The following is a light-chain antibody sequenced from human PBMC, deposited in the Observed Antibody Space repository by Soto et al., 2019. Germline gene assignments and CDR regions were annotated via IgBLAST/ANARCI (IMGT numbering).Light chain of an antibody. CDR3: AAWDDSLNGWV. V-gene: IGLV1-44*01. CDR2: PNK. Sequence: QSVLTQPPSASATPGQRVTISCSGSSSSIGRNTVDWYQQFPGTAPKLLVYPNKQRPSGVPDRFSGSKSGTSGSLAISGLQSEDEADYYCAAWDDSLNGWVFGGGTNLTVL. CDR1: SSSIGRNT. J-gene: IGLJ3*02.